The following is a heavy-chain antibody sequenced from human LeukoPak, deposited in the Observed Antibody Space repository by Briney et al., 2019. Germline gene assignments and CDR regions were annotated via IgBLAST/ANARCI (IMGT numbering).Heavy chain of an antibody. V-gene: IGHV4-34*01. CDR2: INHSGST. J-gene: IGHJ4*02. CDR3: ARGGRMVRRVIGN. CDR1: GGSFSGYY. D-gene: IGHD3-10*01. Sequence: SETLSLTCAVYGGSFSGYYWSWIRQPPGKGLEWIGEINHSGSTNYNPSLKSRVTISVDTSKNQFSLKLSSVTAADTAVYYCARGGRMVRRVIGNWGQGTLVTVSS.